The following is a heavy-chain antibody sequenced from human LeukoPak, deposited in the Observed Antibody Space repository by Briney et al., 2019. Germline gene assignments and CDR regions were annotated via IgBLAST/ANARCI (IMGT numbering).Heavy chain of an antibody. CDR1: GCSFTSYW. CDR2: FYPGDADT. D-gene: IGHD3-16*01. J-gene: IGHJ4*02. V-gene: IGHV5-51*01. CDR3: ARRAITFGGVGY. Sequence: GAALQISFNGSGCSFTSYWIGWVRRTPGKGLEWMGIFYPGDADTRYSPSFEGQVTISADKSISTASLQWSSLKASATAMYYCARRAITFGGVGYWGQGTLVTVSS.